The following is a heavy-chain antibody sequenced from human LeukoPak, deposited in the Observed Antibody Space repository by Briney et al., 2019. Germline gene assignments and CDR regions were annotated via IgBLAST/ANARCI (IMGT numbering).Heavy chain of an antibody. CDR2: ISYDGTNE. V-gene: IGHV3-30*03. CDR1: GFTFSSYS. CDR3: ARNFYDSGSYYPPWY. D-gene: IGHD3-10*01. J-gene: IGHJ4*02. Sequence: GGSLRLSCAASGFTFSSYSMNWVRQAPGKGLEWVAVISYDGTNEYSADSVKGRFTISRDNSKNTLYLQMNSLRVEDTAVYYCARNFYDSGSYYPPWYCGQGVLVTVAS.